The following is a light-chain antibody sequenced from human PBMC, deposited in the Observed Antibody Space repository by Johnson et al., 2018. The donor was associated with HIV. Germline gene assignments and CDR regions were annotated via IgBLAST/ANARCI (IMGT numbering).Light chain of an antibody. CDR1: NSNIGNNY. V-gene: IGLV1-51*01. Sequence: QSVLTQPPSVSAAPGQKVTIYCSGSNSNIGNNYISWYQQLPRTAPKLLIYDTYKRPSGIPDRFSASKSGTSATLGITGLQTGDEADYYCGTWDSSLLYVFGTGTKVTVL. CDR2: DTY. CDR3: GTWDSSLLYV. J-gene: IGLJ1*01.